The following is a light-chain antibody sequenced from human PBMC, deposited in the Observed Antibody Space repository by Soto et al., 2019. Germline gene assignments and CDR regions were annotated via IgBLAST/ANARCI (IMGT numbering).Light chain of an antibody. V-gene: IGKV3-20*01. CDR2: GPS. J-gene: IGKJ1*01. Sequence: EIVLTQSPGTLSLSPGERATLSCRASQSVNSNHIAWYQQKPGRAPRLLIYGPSSRATGIPERFSGSGSGTDFTLSISRLEPEDFAVYFCHQFGSSPQTFGHGTKVEIK. CDR3: HQFGSSPQT. CDR1: QSVNSNH.